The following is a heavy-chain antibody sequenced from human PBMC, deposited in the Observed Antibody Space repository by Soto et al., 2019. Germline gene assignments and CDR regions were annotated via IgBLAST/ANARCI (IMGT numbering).Heavy chain of an antibody. D-gene: IGHD6-13*01. CDR2: ISSSSSYI. V-gene: IGHV3-21*01. J-gene: IGHJ6*03. CDR1: GFTFSSYS. CDR3: ARVMSQQLVAGYYYYYYMDV. Sequence: GGSLRLSCAASGFTFSSYSMNWVRQAPGKGLEWVSSISSSSSYIYYADSVKGRFTISRDNAKNSLYLQMNSLRAEDTAVYYCARVMSQQLVAGYYYYYYMDVWGKGTTVTVSS.